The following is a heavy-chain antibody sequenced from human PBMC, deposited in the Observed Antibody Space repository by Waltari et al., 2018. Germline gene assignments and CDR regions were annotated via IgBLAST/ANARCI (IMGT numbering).Heavy chain of an antibody. CDR2: YYYSGST. Sequence: QLQLQESGPGLVKPSETLSLTCTVSGGSISSSSYYWGWIRQPPGKGLEWIGSYYYSGSTYYHPSLKSRATISVDTSKNQFSLKLSSVTAADTAVYYCARHPAMTIMLWYFDLWGRGTLVTVSS. J-gene: IGHJ2*01. V-gene: IGHV4-39*01. CDR3: ARHPAMTIMLWYFDL. CDR1: GGSISSSSYY. D-gene: IGHD2-8*01.